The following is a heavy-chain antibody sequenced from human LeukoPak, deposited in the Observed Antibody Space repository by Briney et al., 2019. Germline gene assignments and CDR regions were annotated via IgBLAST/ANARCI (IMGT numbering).Heavy chain of an antibody. Sequence: ASVKVSCKASGYTFTGYYFHWVRQAPGQGLEWMGWINPNTDGTNYAQKFLGRVTLTWDTSISTAYMELNRLTSDDTAVYFCATSAGDYKAGYYYYLGVWGKGTSVTVSS. V-gene: IGHV1-2*02. D-gene: IGHD4-17*01. CDR2: INPNTDGT. CDR1: GYTFTGYY. J-gene: IGHJ6*03. CDR3: ATSAGDYKAGYYYYLGV.